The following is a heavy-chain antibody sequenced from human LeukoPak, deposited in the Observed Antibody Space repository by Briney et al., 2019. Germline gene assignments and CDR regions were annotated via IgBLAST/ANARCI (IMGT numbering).Heavy chain of an antibody. V-gene: IGHV4-38-2*02. CDR1: GSSITSEYY. D-gene: IGHD1-26*01. CDR2: IYHSGST. CDR3: ARASSGTFLFGPLDY. Sequence: SETLSLTCSVSGSSITSEYYWGWIRQAPAKGLEWVGTIYHSGSTYYNPALRSRVTISVDTSRNHFSLKLTSVTAADTAVYFCARASSGTFLFGPLDYWGQGNLVTVSS. J-gene: IGHJ4*02.